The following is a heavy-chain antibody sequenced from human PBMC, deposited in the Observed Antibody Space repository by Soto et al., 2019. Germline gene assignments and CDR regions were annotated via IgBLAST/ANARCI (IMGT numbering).Heavy chain of an antibody. D-gene: IGHD5-18*01. CDR1: GFTFTSYG. CDR2: ILHDGSAE. Sequence: QVQLVESGGGVVQPGRSLRLSCAASGFTFTSYGMHWVRQAPGKGLEWMALILHDGSAEYYADSVKGRFTISRDNSKNTLYLLMNSLRAEDTALYYFARSRDGYSFYFYYGMDGWGQGTMVTVSS. CDR3: ARSRDGYSFYFYYGMDG. V-gene: IGHV3-30*03. J-gene: IGHJ6*02.